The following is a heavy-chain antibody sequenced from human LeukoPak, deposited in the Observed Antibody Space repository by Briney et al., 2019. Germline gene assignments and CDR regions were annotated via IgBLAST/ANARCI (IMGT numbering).Heavy chain of an antibody. CDR3: ARVTLERRLDY. CDR1: GESFSGYY. Sequence: SHTLSLTCAVCGESFSGYYWRWIRHPPGKALEWIGEITHSGSTNYNPSLKSRVTISVDTSKNQFSLKLSSVTAADTAVYYCARVTLERRLDYWGQGTLVTVSS. J-gene: IGHJ4*02. D-gene: IGHD1-1*01. V-gene: IGHV4-34*01. CDR2: ITHSGST.